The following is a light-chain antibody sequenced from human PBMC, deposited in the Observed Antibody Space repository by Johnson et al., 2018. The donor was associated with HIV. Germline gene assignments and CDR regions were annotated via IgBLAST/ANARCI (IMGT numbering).Light chain of an antibody. CDR2: DNN. J-gene: IGLJ1*01. V-gene: IGLV1-51*01. CDR3: GTWDSSLSVRYL. CDR1: SSNIGNNY. Sequence: QPVLTQPPSVSAAPGQKVTISCSGTSSNIGNNYVSWYQHLPGTAPKVLIYDNNKRPSGIPDRFSGSKSGTSATLGITGLQTGDEAEYYCGTWDSSLSVRYLFGTGTKVTVL.